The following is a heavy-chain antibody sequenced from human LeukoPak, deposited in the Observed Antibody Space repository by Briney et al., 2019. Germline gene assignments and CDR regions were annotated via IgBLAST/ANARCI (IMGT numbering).Heavy chain of an antibody. Sequence: GASVKVSCKASGYIFTTYDINWVRQATGQGLEWMGWMNPNRGNTGYAQKFQGRVTMTRNTSISTAYMELSSLRSEDTAIYYCARGYYDTNGYYYRLDFWGQGTLVTVSS. CDR2: MNPNRGNT. CDR1: GYIFTTYD. V-gene: IGHV1-8*01. CDR3: ARGYYDTNGYYYRLDF. J-gene: IGHJ4*02. D-gene: IGHD3-22*01.